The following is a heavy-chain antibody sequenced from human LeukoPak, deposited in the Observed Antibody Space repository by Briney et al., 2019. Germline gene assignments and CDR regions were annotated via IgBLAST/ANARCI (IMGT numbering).Heavy chain of an antibody. CDR2: IYHSGTT. CDR1: NYSISRTYH. Sequence: SETLSLTCSVSNYSISRTYHWGWIRQPPGKGLEWIGTIYHSGTTYYSPSLKSRVTISIHTSKNQFSLRLSSVTAADTAVYYCATMMYGSGNYYNSDYWGQGTLVTVSS. V-gene: IGHV4-38-2*02. J-gene: IGHJ4*02. D-gene: IGHD3-10*01. CDR3: ATMMYGSGNYYNSDY.